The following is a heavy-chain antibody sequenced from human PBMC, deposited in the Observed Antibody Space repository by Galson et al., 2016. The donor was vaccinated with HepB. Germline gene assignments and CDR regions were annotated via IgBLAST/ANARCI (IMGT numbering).Heavy chain of an antibody. CDR3: ARDCSGGSCPTGGYDVFDI. Sequence: SETLSLTCTVSGDSLITNRWWNWVRQPPGKGLEWIGEIYHSGGTNYNPSLKDRVTLSIDESRSQFYLELRSMTAADTALYFCARDCSGGSCPTGGYDVFDIWGQGTTVLVSS. CDR2: IYHSGGT. J-gene: IGHJ3*02. CDR1: GDSLITNRW. V-gene: IGHV4-4*02. D-gene: IGHD2-15*01.